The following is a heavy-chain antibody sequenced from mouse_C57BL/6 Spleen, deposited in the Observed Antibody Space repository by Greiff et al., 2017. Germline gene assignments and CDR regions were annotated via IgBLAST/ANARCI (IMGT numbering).Heavy chain of an antibody. V-gene: IGHV1-64*01. CDR3: AREGELTAYFDY. J-gene: IGHJ2*01. D-gene: IGHD4-1*01. Sequence: VQLQQPGAELVKPGASVKLSCKASGYTFTSYWMHWVKPRPGQGLEWIGMIHPNSGSTNYNEKFKSKATLTVDKSSSAAYMQLSSLTSEDSAVYYCAREGELTAYFDYWGQGTTLTVSS. CDR1: GYTFTSYW. CDR2: IHPNSGST.